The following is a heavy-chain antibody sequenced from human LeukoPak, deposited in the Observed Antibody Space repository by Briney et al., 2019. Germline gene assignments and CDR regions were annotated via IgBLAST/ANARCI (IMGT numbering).Heavy chain of an antibody. CDR2: IYYNGNT. J-gene: IGHJ4*02. CDR1: GDSINSRSYY. D-gene: IGHD3-10*01. Sequence: PSETLSLTCTVSGDSINSRSYYWGWIRQPPGKGLEWIGSIYYNGNTYYNPSLKSRVTMSIDTSQNQFSLKLSPVTAADTASYYCARDTGRVVGFGELSVFDYWGQGTLVIVSS. V-gene: IGHV4-39*07. CDR3: ARDTGRVVGFGELSVFDY.